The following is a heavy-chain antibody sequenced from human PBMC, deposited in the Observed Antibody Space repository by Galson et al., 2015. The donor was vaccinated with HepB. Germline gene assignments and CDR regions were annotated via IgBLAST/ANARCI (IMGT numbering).Heavy chain of an antibody. V-gene: IGHV1-18*01. J-gene: IGHJ6*02. D-gene: IGHD2-21*02. CDR2: ISVYNGNT. Sequence: SVKVSCKASGYTFTNYGITWVRQVPGQGLEWMGWISVYNGNTKYAENLRGRVTMTTDTSTTTAYLELRSLKSDDKAGYYCARAGLLTNVVTNGGPEFYYYGMDVWGQGTPVTVSS. CDR3: ARAGLLTNVVTNGGPEFYYYGMDV. CDR1: GYTFTNYG.